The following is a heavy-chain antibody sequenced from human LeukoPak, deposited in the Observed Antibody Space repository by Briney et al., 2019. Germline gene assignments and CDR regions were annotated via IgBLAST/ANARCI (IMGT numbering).Heavy chain of an antibody. CDR2: IDYSGST. CDR3: ARVDWSGYPYYYYYGMDV. Sequence: SQTLSLTCTVSGGSISSGGYYWSWIRKHPGKGLEWIGYIDYSGSTYYNPSLKSRVTISVDTSKNQFSLKLSSVTAADTAVYYCARVDWSGYPYYYYYGMDVWGQGTTVTVSS. D-gene: IGHD3-3*01. CDR1: GGSISSGGYY. J-gene: IGHJ6*02. V-gene: IGHV4-31*03.